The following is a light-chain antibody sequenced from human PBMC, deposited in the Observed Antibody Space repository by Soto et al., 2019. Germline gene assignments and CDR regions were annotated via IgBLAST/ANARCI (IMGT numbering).Light chain of an antibody. V-gene: IGKV3D-15*01. CDR1: QRAGNF. CDR2: YIS. Sequence: IVLTQSPPTLPLSPGERASLPCRASQRAGNFLAWYQQKPGQAPRLLIYYISTRATGIPARFSGSGSGTEFTLTINSLQSEDSAVYYCQQHNQWPITFGQGTRLEIK. CDR3: QQHNQWPIT. J-gene: IGKJ5*01.